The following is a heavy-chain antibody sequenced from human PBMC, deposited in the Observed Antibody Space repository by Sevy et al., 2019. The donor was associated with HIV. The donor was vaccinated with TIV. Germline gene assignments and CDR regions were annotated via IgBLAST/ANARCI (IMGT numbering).Heavy chain of an antibody. CDR1: GFTFSNYE. Sequence: GGSLRLSCEASGFTFSNYEMNWVRQAPGKGLEWVSYISSSGNTIYYADSVKGRFTISRDNAKNSLYMQMNSLRAEDTAVYYCARVDANYDKGFDPWGQGTLVTVSS. V-gene: IGHV3-48*03. J-gene: IGHJ5*02. D-gene: IGHD3-22*01. CDR2: ISSSGNTI. CDR3: ARVDANYDKGFDP.